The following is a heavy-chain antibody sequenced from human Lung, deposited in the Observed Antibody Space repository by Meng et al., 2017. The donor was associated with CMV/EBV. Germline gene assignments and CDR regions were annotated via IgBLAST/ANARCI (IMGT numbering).Heavy chain of an antibody. CDR2: IIPIIGIT. J-gene: IGHJ4*02. CDR1: GSSFGNYG. D-gene: IGHD6-13*01. CDR3: ARERDSSSWFDGY. Sequence: SXXVSXKASGSSFGNYGISWVRQAPGQGLEWMGVIIPIIGITKYAQRFQGRVTITADTSTSTAYMELSSLRSEDTAMYYCARERDSSSWFDGYWGQGT. V-gene: IGHV1-69*10.